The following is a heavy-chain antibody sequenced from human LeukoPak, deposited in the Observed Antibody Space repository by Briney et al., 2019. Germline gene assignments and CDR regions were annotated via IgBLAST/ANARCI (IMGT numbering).Heavy chain of an antibody. D-gene: IGHD3-10*01. CDR3: ARTKGGIDYYGSGPWEFDP. V-gene: IGHV4-31*03. J-gene: IGHJ5*02. Sequence: SETLSLTCTVSGGSLSSGGYYWSWIRQHPGKGLEWIGYIYYSGSTYYSPSLKSRVTISVDTSKNQFSLKLSSVTAADTAVYYCARTKGGIDYYGSGPWEFDPWGQGTLVTVSS. CDR1: GGSLSSGGYY. CDR2: IYYSGST.